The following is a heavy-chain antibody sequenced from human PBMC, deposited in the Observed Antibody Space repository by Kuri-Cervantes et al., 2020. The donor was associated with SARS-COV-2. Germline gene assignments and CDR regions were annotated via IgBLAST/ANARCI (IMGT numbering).Heavy chain of an antibody. D-gene: IGHD1-26*01. CDR3: ASRPPPGELGELRVSGMWSDAFDI. J-gene: IGHJ3*02. V-gene: IGHV3-21*01. Sequence: GESLKISCAASGFTFSSYSMNWVRQAPGKGLEWVSSISSSSSYIYYADSVKGRFTISRDNAKNSLYLQMNSLRAEDTAVYHCASRPPPGELGELRVSGMWSDAFDIWGQGTMVTVSS. CDR2: ISSSSSYI. CDR1: GFTFSSYS.